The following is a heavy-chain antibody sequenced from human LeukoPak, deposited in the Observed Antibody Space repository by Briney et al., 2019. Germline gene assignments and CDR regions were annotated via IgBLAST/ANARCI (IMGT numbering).Heavy chain of an antibody. D-gene: IGHD1-26*01. CDR2: TSYSEGT. J-gene: IGHJ4*02. CDR3: ATADWESFYFDS. V-gene: IGHV4-31*03. CDR1: GGSVSRGGYY. Sequence: PSETLSLTCTVSGGSVSRGGYYWTWLRQHPGKGLEWLGFTSYSEGTYYNPSLMSRITISVDRSQNQFSLKMRDVTAADTAVYFCATADWESFYFDSWGQGALVAVSS.